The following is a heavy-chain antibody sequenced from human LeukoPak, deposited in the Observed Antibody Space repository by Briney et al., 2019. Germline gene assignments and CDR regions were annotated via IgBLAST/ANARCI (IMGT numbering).Heavy chain of an antibody. D-gene: IGHD3-10*01. V-gene: IGHV4-34*01. CDR2: ISHSGST. Sequence: SETLSLTCAVYGVSFSGYYWSWIRQPPGEGLEWIGEISHSGSTNYNPSLKSRVTISVDTSKNQFSLKLSSVTAADTAVYYCARRLTFRGFGELFGWFDPWGQGTLVTVSS. J-gene: IGHJ5*02. CDR3: ARRLTFRGFGELFGWFDP. CDR1: GVSFSGYY.